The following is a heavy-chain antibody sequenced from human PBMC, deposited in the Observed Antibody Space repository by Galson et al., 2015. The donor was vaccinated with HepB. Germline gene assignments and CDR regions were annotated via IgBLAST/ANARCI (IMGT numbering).Heavy chain of an antibody. CDR3: TRTGTTADY. V-gene: IGHV3-73*01. CDR1: GFTFSGSA. D-gene: IGHD1-1*01. CDR2: IRSKANSYAT. J-gene: IGHJ4*02. Sequence: SLRLSCAASGFTFSGSAMHWVRQASGKGLEWVGRIRSKANSYATAYAASVKGRFTISRDDSKNTAYLQMNSLKTEDTAVYYCTRTGTTADYWGQGTLVTVSS.